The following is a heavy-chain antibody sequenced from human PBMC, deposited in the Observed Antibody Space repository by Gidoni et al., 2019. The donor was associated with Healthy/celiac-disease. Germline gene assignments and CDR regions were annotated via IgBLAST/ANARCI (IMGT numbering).Heavy chain of an antibody. CDR2: IIPIFGTA. D-gene: IGHD6-13*01. Sequence: QVQLVQSVAEVKKPGSSVQVSCTASVGTFSSYAISWVRKAPGQGLEWMGGIIPIFGTANYAQKFQGRVTITADESTSTAYMELSSLRSEDTAVYYCARAAYSSSWYRTPFDYWGQGTLVTVSS. V-gene: IGHV1-69*01. CDR1: VGTFSSYA. J-gene: IGHJ4*02. CDR3: ARAAYSSSWYRTPFDY.